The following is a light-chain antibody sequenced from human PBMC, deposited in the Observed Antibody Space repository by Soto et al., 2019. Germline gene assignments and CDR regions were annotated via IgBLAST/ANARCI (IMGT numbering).Light chain of an antibody. CDR1: QDISVY. CDR2: SAS. J-gene: IGKJ5*01. Sequence: DIQMTQSPSSLSASVGDRVTITCRASQDISVYLAWYQQKPGKVPKLLIYSASTLPSGVPTRFSGSGSGTDFTLTISSLQHEDVATYYRQKFNTAPLTFGQGTRLEIK. V-gene: IGKV1-27*01. CDR3: QKFNTAPLT.